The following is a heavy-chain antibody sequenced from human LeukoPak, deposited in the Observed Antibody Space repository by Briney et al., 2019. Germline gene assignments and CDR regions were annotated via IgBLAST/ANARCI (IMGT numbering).Heavy chain of an antibody. V-gene: IGHV5-51*01. J-gene: IGHJ4*02. CDR1: GYSFTSYW. Sequence: KRGESLKISCKGSGYSFTSYWIGWVRQMPGKGLEWMGIIYPGDSDTRYSPSLQGQVTISADKSISTAYLQWSSLEASDTAMHYCARRPLYDSSGYQEYFDYWGQGTLVTVSS. CDR3: ARRPLYDSSGYQEYFDY. D-gene: IGHD3-22*01. CDR2: IYPGDSDT.